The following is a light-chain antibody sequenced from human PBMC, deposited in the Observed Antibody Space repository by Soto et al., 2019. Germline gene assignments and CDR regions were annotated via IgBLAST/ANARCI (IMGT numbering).Light chain of an antibody. CDR1: SSDVGAYNY. J-gene: IGLJ2*01. V-gene: IGLV2-8*01. CDR2: EVT. Sequence: QSALAQPPSASGSPGQSVTISYTGTSSDVGAYNYVSWYQQHPGKAPKLVIYEVTERPSGVPERFSGSKSGSTASLTVSGLQAEDEALYYCASYAGNNNFVLFGGGTKVTVL. CDR3: ASYAGNNNFVL.